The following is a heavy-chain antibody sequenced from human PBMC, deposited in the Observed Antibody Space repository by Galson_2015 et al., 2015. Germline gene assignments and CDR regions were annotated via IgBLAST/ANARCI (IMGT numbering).Heavy chain of an antibody. CDR1: GFTFSNAW. V-gene: IGHV3-15*01. D-gene: IGHD4-11*01. J-gene: IGHJ6*02. Sequence: SLRLSCAASGFTFSNAWMSWVRQAPGKGLEWVGRIKSKTDGGTTVYAAPVKGRFTISRDDSKNTLYLQMNSLRAEDTAVYYCARAVTTSVYYYGMDVWGQGTTVTVSS. CDR3: ARAVTTSVYYYGMDV. CDR2: IKSKTDGGTT.